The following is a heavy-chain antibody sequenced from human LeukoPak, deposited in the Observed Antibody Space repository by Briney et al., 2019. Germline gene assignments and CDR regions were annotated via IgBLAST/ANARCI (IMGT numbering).Heavy chain of an antibody. D-gene: IGHD2-2*01. CDR1: GYTFTGYY. Sequence: ASVKVSCKASGYTFTGYYMHWVRQAPGQGLEWMGWINPNSGGTNYAQKFQGRVTMTRDTPISTAYMELSRLRSDDTAVYYCARDAGYCSSTSCKLYYYGMDVWGQGTTVTVSS. CDR2: INPNSGGT. CDR3: ARDAGYCSSTSCKLYYYGMDV. V-gene: IGHV1-2*02. J-gene: IGHJ6*02.